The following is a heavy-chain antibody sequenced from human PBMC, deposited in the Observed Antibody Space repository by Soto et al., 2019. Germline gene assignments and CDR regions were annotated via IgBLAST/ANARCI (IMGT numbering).Heavy chain of an antibody. J-gene: IGHJ6*02. V-gene: IGHV3-30-3*01. CDR3: ARVPPNFYYSGMDV. CDR2: ISYDGSNK. Sequence: GGSLRLSCAASGFTFSSYAMHWVRQAPGKGLEWVAVISYDGSNKYYADSVKGRFTISRDNSKNTLYLQMNSLRAEDTAVYFCARVPPNFYYSGMDVWGQGTTVTVSS. D-gene: IGHD1-26*01. CDR1: GFTFSSYA.